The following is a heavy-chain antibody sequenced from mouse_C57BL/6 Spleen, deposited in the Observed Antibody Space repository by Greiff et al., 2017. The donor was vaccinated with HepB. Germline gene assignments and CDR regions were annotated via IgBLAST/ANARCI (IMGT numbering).Heavy chain of an antibody. Sequence: EVMLVESGGGLVKPGGSLKLSCAASGFTFSSYTMSWVRQTPEKRLEWVATISGGGGNTYYPDSVKGRFTISRDNAKNTLYLQMSSLRSEDTALYYCARHGKGYFDVWGTGTTVTVSS. D-gene: IGHD2-1*01. J-gene: IGHJ1*03. CDR3: ARHGKGYFDV. V-gene: IGHV5-9*01. CDR1: GFTFSSYT. CDR2: ISGGGGNT.